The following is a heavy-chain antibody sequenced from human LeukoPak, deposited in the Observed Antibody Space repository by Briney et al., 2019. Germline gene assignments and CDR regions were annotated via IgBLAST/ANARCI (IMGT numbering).Heavy chain of an antibody. CDR2: ISFSGSSM. CDR1: GYSISSGYY. D-gene: IGHD2-15*01. J-gene: IGHJ6*03. CDR3: ARDWVAVGGDYMDV. Sequence: LSLTCTVSGYSISSGYYWGWVRQAPGKGLEWVSYISFSGSSMYYADSVKGRFTISRDNAKNSLYLQMNTLTAEDTAVYYCARDWVAVGGDYMDVWGKGTTVTISS. V-gene: IGHV3-11*04.